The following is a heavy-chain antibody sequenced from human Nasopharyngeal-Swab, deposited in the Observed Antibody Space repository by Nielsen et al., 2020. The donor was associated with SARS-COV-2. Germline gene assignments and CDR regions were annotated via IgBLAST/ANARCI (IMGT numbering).Heavy chain of an antibody. CDR1: GFTFSRYS. V-gene: IGHV3-48*02. D-gene: IGHD6-13*01. Sequence: GGSLRLSCAASGFTFSRYSMNWVRQAPGKGLEWVSYISSSNSTIYYADSVKGRFTISRDNAKNSLSLQMNSLRDEDTAAYYCARDETSSWYRVSADWGQGTLVTVSS. CDR2: ISSSNSTI. CDR3: ARDETSSWYRVSAD. J-gene: IGHJ4*02.